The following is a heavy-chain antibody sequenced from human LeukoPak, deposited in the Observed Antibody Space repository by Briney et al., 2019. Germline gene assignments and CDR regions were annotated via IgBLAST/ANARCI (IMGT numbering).Heavy chain of an antibody. CDR3: AREGVGATFGFDY. J-gene: IGHJ4*02. Sequence: PSETLSLTCTVSGGSFSSGDYSWNWIRQPAGQGLEWIGRLFSSGTTNYNPSLKSRVTISGDTSNNQFSLKLTSVTAADTAVYYCAREGVGATFGFDYWGQGTLVTVSS. CDR2: LFSSGTT. D-gene: IGHD1-26*01. CDR1: GGSFSSGDYS. V-gene: IGHV4-61*02.